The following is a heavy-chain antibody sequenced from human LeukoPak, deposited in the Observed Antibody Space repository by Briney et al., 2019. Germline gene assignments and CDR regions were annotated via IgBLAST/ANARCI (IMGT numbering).Heavy chain of an antibody. CDR2: ISYDGSNK. Sequence: AGGSLRFSCAASGFAFSSYGMHWVRQAPGKGLEWVAVISYDGSNKYYADSVKGRFTISRDNSKNTLYLQMNSLRAEDTAVYYCARVRASSGAFDIWGQGTMVTVSS. CDR1: GFAFSSYG. J-gene: IGHJ3*02. CDR3: ARVRASSGAFDI. V-gene: IGHV3-30*03.